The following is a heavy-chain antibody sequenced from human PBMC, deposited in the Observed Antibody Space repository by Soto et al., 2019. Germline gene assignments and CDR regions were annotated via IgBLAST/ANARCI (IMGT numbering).Heavy chain of an antibody. CDR3: AREYTAWPLAYGLDV. J-gene: IGHJ6*02. V-gene: IGHV3-21*01. CDR2: ISSRSDI. Sequence: GVCLRLSCVGSGFTFSNYSINWVRQAPGKGLEWVSSISSRSDIYYAESVKGRFTISRDNAKNSVSLQMNSLRAEDTAVYYCAREYTAWPLAYGLDVWGQGTTVTVSS. CDR1: GFTFSNYS. D-gene: IGHD2-21*02.